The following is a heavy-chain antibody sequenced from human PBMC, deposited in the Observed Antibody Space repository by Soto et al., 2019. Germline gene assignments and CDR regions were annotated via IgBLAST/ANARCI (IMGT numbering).Heavy chain of an antibody. Sequence: SETLSLTCSVSGGSMRSYYWNWLRQPAGKGLEWIGRIYSRGDTNYNPSVKSRVTMSVDTSKNEFSLRLSSVTAADTAVYYCAGIGEDVYYGMDVWGQGTTVS. CDR2: IYSRGDT. CDR3: AGIGEDVYYGMDV. V-gene: IGHV4-4*07. J-gene: IGHJ6*02. D-gene: IGHD2-21*01. CDR1: GGSMRSYY.